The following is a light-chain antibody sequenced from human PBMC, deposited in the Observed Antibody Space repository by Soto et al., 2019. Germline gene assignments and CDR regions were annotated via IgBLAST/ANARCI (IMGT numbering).Light chain of an antibody. Sequence: DIQMTQSPSSVSASVGDRVTITCWASQDISSWLAWYQQKAGKAPKLLIYAASTLHSGVPSRFSGSGSGTDFNLTISSLQPEDFASYFCQQAHSFPLTFGGGTKVEIK. V-gene: IGKV1-12*01. CDR3: QQAHSFPLT. CDR1: QDISSW. J-gene: IGKJ4*01. CDR2: AAS.